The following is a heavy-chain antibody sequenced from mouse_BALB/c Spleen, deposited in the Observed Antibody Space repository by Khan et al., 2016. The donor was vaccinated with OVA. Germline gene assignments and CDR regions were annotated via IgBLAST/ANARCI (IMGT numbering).Heavy chain of an antibody. CDR3: VRSGYYHGNDGWFAY. CDR1: GYTFTSYT. V-gene: IGHV1-4*01. J-gene: IGHJ3*01. Sequence: QVQLQQSGAELARPGASVKMSCKASGYTFTSYTIHWIKLRPGQGLEWIGYINPSNGYTNYNQKFKDKATLTADKSSTTAYMQLSSLTSDDSAVYNCVRSGYYHGNDGWFAYWGQGTLVTVSA. CDR2: INPSNGYT. D-gene: IGHD1-1*02.